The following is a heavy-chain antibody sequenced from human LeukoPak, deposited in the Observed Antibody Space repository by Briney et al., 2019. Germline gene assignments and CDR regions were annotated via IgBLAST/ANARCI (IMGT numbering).Heavy chain of an antibody. D-gene: IGHD2-15*01. Sequence: SETLSLTCTVSGGSISSGSYYWSWIRQPAGKGLEWIGRIYTSGSTNYNPSLKSRVTISVDTSKNQFSLKLSSVTAADTAVYYCARGQGGYCSGGSCPAYYYYYMDVWGKGTTVTISS. J-gene: IGHJ6*03. V-gene: IGHV4-61*02. CDR2: IYTSGST. CDR1: GGSISSGSYY. CDR3: ARGQGGYCSGGSCPAYYYYYMDV.